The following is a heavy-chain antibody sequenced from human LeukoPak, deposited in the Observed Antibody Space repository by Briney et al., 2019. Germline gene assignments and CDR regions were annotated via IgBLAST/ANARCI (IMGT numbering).Heavy chain of an antibody. CDR3: ARVRGFYGYDALDI. Sequence: SETLSLTCTVSGGSISSYYWSWIRQPAGKGLEWIGRIYTSGSTNYNPSLKSRVTMSVDTSKNQFSLKLSSVTAADTAVYYCARVRGFYGYDALDIWGQGTMVTVSS. CDR2: IYTSGST. J-gene: IGHJ3*02. V-gene: IGHV4-4*07. CDR1: GGSISSYY. D-gene: IGHD5-18*01.